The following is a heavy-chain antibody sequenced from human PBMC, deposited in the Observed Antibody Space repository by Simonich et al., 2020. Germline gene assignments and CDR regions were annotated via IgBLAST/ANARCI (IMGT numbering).Heavy chain of an antibody. Sequence: QLQLQESGPGLVKPSETLSLTCTVSGGSISSSSYYWGWIRQPPGKGLEWIGSIYHSGCTYYNPALKSRVTISVDTSKNQFSLKLSSVTAADTAVYYCARATRIAAAGYFDYWGQGTLVTVSS. V-gene: IGHV4-39*07. J-gene: IGHJ4*02. CDR2: IYHSGCT. CDR1: GGSISSSSYY. CDR3: ARATRIAAAGYFDY. D-gene: IGHD6-13*01.